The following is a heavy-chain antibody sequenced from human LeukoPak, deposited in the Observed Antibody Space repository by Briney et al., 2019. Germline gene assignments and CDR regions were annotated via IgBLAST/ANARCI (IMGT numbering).Heavy chain of an antibody. D-gene: IGHD3-22*01. CDR3: ARRQYYYDSSGFSPPGAFDI. CDR1: GYSFTSYW. V-gene: IGHV5-51*01. J-gene: IGHJ3*02. Sequence: GESLKISCKGSGYSFTSYWIGWVRQMPGKDLEWMGIIYPGDSDTRYSPSFQGQVTISADKSISTAYLQWSSLKASDTAMYYCARRQYYYDSSGFSPPGAFDIWGQGTMVTVSS. CDR2: IYPGDSDT.